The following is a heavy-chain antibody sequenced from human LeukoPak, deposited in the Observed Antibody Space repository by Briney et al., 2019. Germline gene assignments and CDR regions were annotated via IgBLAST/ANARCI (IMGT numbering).Heavy chain of an antibody. Sequence: ASVKVSCKFSGYTLTELSMHWVRQAPGKGLEWMGGFDPEDGETIYAQKVQGRGTMTEDTSTDTAYMELSRLRSEDTAVYYCATDLSVGDYLWFDPWGQGTLVTVSS. CDR2: FDPEDGET. CDR3: ATDLSVGDYLWFDP. CDR1: GYTLTELS. D-gene: IGHD4-17*01. J-gene: IGHJ5*02. V-gene: IGHV1-24*01.